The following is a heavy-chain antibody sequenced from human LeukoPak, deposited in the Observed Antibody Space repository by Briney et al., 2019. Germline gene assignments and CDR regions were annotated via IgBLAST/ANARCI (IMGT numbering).Heavy chain of an antibody. Sequence: PGGPLRLSCAASGFTFSSYSVNWVRQAPGKGLEGVSYISSSSSTIYYADSVKGRFTISRDNAKNSLYLQMNSLRAEDTAVYYCAKAMIVVVIYYFDYWGQGTLVTVSS. CDR1: GFTFSSYS. V-gene: IGHV3-48*01. D-gene: IGHD3-22*01. CDR2: ISSSSSTI. J-gene: IGHJ4*02. CDR3: AKAMIVVVIYYFDY.